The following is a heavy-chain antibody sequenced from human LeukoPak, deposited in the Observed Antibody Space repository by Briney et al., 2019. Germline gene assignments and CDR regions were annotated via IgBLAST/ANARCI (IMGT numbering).Heavy chain of an antibody. Sequence: GGSLRLSCVASGLPIADFAMHWVRQAPGTGLEWVSLISGDGVSTLYADSVKGRFSISRDNSKNSLYLEMNSLRTEDAAMYYCAKESGKFDYRGQGTLVAVSS. CDR3: AKESGKFDY. CDR2: ISGDGVST. CDR1: GLPIADFA. V-gene: IGHV3-43*02. J-gene: IGHJ4*02.